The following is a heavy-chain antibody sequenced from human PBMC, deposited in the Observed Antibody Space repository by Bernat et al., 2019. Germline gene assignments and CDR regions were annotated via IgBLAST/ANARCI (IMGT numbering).Heavy chain of an antibody. D-gene: IGHD6-13*01. CDR1: GFSLSNARMG. CDR3: ERMFRPFYSSSWYYFDY. J-gene: IGHJ4*02. Sequence: QVTLKESGPVLVKPTETLTLTCTVSGFSLSNARMGVSWIRQPPGKALEWLAHIFSNDEKSYSTSLKSRLTISKDTSKSQVVLTMTNMDPVDTATYYCERMFRPFYSSSWYYFDYWGQGTLVTVSS. V-gene: IGHV2-26*01. CDR2: IFSNDEK.